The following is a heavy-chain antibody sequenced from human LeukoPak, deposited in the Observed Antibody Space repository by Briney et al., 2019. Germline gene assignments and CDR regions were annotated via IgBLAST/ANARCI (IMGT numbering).Heavy chain of an antibody. CDR1: GFTFSNYW. Sequence: GGSLRLSCAASGFTFSNYWMHWVRQAPGKGLVWVSRINSYGSTTSYADSVKGRFTVSRDNAKNTLFLQMNSLRAEDTAVYYCARDAIYCSSTSCYTDYFDYWGQGTLVTVSS. CDR2: INSYGSTT. J-gene: IGHJ4*02. CDR3: ARDAIYCSSTSCYTDYFDY. D-gene: IGHD2-2*02. V-gene: IGHV3-74*01.